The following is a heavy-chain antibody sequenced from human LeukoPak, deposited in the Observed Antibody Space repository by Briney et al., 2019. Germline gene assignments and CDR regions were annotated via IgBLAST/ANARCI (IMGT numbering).Heavy chain of an antibody. CDR1: GFTFSSYI. Sequence: GGSLRLSCAASGFTFSSYIMNWVRQAPGKGLEWVSSISSSSSYIYYADSVKGRFTISRDNAKNSLHLQMNSLRAEDTAVYYCARDLRFLEWLSPFDYWGQGTLVTVSS. V-gene: IGHV3-21*01. J-gene: IGHJ4*02. CDR3: ARDLRFLEWLSPFDY. D-gene: IGHD3-3*01. CDR2: ISSSSSYI.